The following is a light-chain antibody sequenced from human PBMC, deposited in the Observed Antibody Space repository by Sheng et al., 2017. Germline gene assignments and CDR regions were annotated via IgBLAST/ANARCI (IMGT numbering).Light chain of an antibody. CDR3: QQYDSYSYT. Sequence: AIQLTQSPSSLSASVGDRVTITCRASQGINSDLGWYQHTPGKAPKVLIYDVSTLESGVPSRFSGSGSGTDFTLTISGLQPEDYATYYCQQYDSYSYTFGQGTKLEI. CDR2: DVS. V-gene: IGKV1-13*02. CDR1: QGINSD. J-gene: IGKJ2*01.